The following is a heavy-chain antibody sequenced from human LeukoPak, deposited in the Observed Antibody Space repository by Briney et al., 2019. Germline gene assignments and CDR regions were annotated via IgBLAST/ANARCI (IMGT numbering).Heavy chain of an antibody. CDR1: GGSMSSYY. V-gene: IGHV4-59*01. D-gene: IGHD1-14*01. J-gene: IGHJ4*02. CDR2: IYYSGTT. Sequence: SETLSLTCTVSGGSMSSYYWSWIRQAPGKGLESIGYIYYSGTTNYNPSLMSRVTISIDTSKNQFSLKLNSVTAADTAVYYCARGNNRRSFDYWGQGTLVTVSS. CDR3: ARGNNRRSFDY.